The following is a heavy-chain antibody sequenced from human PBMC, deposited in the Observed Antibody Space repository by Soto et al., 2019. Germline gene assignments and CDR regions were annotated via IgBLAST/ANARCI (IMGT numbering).Heavy chain of an antibody. J-gene: IGHJ4*02. CDR2: IYFSGST. CDR3: ARHGSY. CDR1: GVSISNTSYY. Sequence: SETLSLTCTVSGVSISNTSYYWGWIRQPPGKGLEWIGTIYFSGSTFYNPSLKSRPTISVDTSKNQFSLRLSSVTAADTAVYYCARHGSYWGQGTLVTVSS. V-gene: IGHV4-39*01.